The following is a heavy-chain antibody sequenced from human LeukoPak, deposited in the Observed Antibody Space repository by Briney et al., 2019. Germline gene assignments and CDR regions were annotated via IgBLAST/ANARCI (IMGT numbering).Heavy chain of an antibody. D-gene: IGHD3-22*01. J-gene: IGHJ4*02. Sequence: SEALSLTCAVYGGSFSGYYWSWIRQPPGKGLERIGEINHSGSTNYNPSLKSRVTLSVDTPKNQFSLKLSSVTAADTAVYYCARGRHIYYYDSSGYYPKLFDYWGQGTLVTVSS. V-gene: IGHV4-34*01. CDR1: GGSFSGYY. CDR3: ARGRHIYYYDSSGYYPKLFDY. CDR2: INHSGST.